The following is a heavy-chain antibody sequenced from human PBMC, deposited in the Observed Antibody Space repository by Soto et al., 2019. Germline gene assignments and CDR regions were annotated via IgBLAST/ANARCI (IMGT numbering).Heavy chain of an antibody. CDR2: ISYDGSNK. Sequence: QVQLVESGGGVVQPGRSLRLSCAASGFTFSSYGVHWVRQAPGKGLEWVAVISYDGSNKYYADSVKGRFTISRDNSKNTLYLQMNSLRAEDTAVYYCARGGIAVAGSTPRDYWGQGTLVTVSS. D-gene: IGHD6-19*01. J-gene: IGHJ4*02. CDR3: ARGGIAVAGSTPRDY. CDR1: GFTFSSYG. V-gene: IGHV3-30*03.